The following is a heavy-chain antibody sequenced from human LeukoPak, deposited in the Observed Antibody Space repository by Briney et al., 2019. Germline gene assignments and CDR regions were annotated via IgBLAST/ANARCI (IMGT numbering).Heavy chain of an antibody. Sequence: SETLCLTYTVSGGSISSSSYYWGWIRQPPGKGLGWLVSIYYSGSTYYNPSLKSRATISVATSKNQFSLKLSSVTAADTAVYYCARNRVAAAGGWFDPWGQGTLVTVSS. CDR3: ARNRVAAAGGWFDP. CDR1: GGSISSSSYY. CDR2: IYYSGST. J-gene: IGHJ5*02. D-gene: IGHD6-13*01. V-gene: IGHV4-39*07.